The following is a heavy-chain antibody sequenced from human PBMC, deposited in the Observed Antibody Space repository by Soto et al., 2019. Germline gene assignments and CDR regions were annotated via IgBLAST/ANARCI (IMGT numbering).Heavy chain of an antibody. D-gene: IGHD3-3*01. CDR1: GFTFGDYA. CDR2: IRSKAYGGTT. Sequence: GGSLRLSCPASGFTFGDYAMSWFRQAPGKGLEWVGFIRSKAYGGTTEYAASVKGRFTISRDDSKSIAYLQMNSLKTEDTAVYYCTRPPGFGVVYYYGMDVWGQGTTVTVSS. V-gene: IGHV3-49*03. CDR3: TRPPGFGVVYYYGMDV. J-gene: IGHJ6*02.